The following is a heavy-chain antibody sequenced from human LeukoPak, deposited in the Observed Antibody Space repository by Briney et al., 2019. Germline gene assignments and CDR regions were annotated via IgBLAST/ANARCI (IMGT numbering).Heavy chain of an antibody. J-gene: IGHJ4*02. CDR1: GFTFKNYA. CDR3: AKPGRTAAGLFDS. Sequence: GGSLRLSCAASGFTFKNYALSWVRQAPGKGLEWVSGFSVNGRDTYYAEFVKGRFTIARDIAKNTLYLQMNSLRAEDTATYYCAKPGRTAAGLFDSWGQGTLVTVSS. V-gene: IGHV3-23*01. D-gene: IGHD6-13*01. CDR2: FSVNGRDT.